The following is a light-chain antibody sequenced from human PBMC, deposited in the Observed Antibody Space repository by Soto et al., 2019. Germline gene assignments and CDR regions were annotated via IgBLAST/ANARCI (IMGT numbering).Light chain of an antibody. Sequence: QSALTQPRSVSGSPGQSVTLSCTGTSSDVGGYHYVSWYQHHPGKAPKILIYDVNKRPSGVPDRFSGSKSGNTASLIISGLQTEDEADYFCKSYAGSNTYVFGSGTKLTLL. V-gene: IGLV2-11*01. CDR2: DVN. J-gene: IGLJ1*01. CDR1: SSDVGGYHY. CDR3: KSYAGSNTYV.